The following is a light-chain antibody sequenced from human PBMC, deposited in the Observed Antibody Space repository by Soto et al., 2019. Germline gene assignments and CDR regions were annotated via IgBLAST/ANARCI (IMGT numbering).Light chain of an antibody. Sequence: QSALTQPASVSGSLGQSITISCSGTSSDVGAYNYVSWYQQYPGKATKLMIYHVTDRPSGVSNRFSGSKSGNTASLTISGLQAVDEADYYRCSYTTSNNFVFGTVTKVTVL. J-gene: IGLJ1*01. CDR2: HVT. V-gene: IGLV2-14*01. CDR3: CSYTTSNNFV. CDR1: SSDVGAYNY.